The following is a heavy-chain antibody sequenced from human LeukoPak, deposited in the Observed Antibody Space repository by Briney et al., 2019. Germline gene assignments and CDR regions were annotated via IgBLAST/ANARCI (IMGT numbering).Heavy chain of an antibody. CDR3: ARLSLYYYDSSGYYYFDY. CDR1: GGSISSSSYY. J-gene: IGHJ4*02. V-gene: IGHV4-39*07. Sequence: SETLSLTCAVSGGSISSSSYYWGWIRPPPGKGLEWIVSIYYSGSTYYNPSLKSRVTISVDTPKNQFSLKLSSVTAADTGVYYCARLSLYYYDSSGYYYFDYWGQGTLVTVSS. CDR2: IYYSGST. D-gene: IGHD3-22*01.